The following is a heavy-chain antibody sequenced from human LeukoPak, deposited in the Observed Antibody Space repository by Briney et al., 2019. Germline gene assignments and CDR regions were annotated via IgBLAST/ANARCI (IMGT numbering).Heavy chain of an antibody. Sequence: SETLSLTCAVYGGSFSGYYWSWIRQPPGKGLEWIGEINHSGSTNYNPSLKSRVTISVDTSKNQFSLGLSSVTAADTAVYYCARVTGYMIEDYFDYWGQGTLVTVSS. J-gene: IGHJ4*02. CDR1: GGSFSGYY. V-gene: IGHV4-34*01. D-gene: IGHD3-22*01. CDR3: ARVTGYMIEDYFDY. CDR2: INHSGST.